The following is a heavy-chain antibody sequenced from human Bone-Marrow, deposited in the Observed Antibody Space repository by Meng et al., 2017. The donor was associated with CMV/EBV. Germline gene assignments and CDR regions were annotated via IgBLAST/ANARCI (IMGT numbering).Heavy chain of an antibody. Sequence: ASVKVSCKASGYTFTSYYMHWVRQAPGQGLEWMGWINPNSGGTNYAQKFQGRVTMTRDTSISTAYMELSRLRSDDTAVYYCARVGLEYCSGGSCYSKAGYFDLWGRGTLVTVSS. J-gene: IGHJ2*01. D-gene: IGHD2-15*01. CDR1: GYTFTSYY. CDR3: ARVGLEYCSGGSCYSKAGYFDL. V-gene: IGHV1-2*02. CDR2: INPNSGGT.